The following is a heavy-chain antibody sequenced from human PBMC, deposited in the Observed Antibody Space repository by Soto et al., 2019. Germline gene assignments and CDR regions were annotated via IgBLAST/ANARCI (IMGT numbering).Heavy chain of an antibody. J-gene: IGHJ4*02. CDR2: IYHSGST. CDR3: ARAMTTVTTIDY. CDR1: GGSISSGGYS. V-gene: IGHV4-30-2*01. D-gene: IGHD4-17*01. Sequence: SETLSLTCAVSGGSISSGGYSWSWIRQPPGKGLEWIGYIYHSGSTYYNPSLKSRVTISVDRSKNQFSLKLSSVTAADMAVYYCARAMTTVTTIDYWGQGTLVTVSS.